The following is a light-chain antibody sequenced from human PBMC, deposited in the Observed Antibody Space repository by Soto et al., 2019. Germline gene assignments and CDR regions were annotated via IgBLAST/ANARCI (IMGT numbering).Light chain of an antibody. V-gene: IGKV3-15*01. Sequence: IVMTQSPATLSVSPGERAALSFRASHSVSSNLAWYQQKPGQAPRPLIYGASTRATGIPARFSGSGSGTEFTLTISSLQSEDFAVYYCQQYNNWPPITFGQGTRLEIK. CDR1: HSVSSN. J-gene: IGKJ5*01. CDR3: QQYNNWPPIT. CDR2: GAS.